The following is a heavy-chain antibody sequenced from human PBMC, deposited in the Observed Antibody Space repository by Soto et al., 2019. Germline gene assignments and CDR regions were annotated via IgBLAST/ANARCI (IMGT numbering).Heavy chain of an antibody. CDR3: ARRHGGTFDY. V-gene: IGHV4-59*08. Sequence: QVPMQEAGPGLGKPSETLSLTCTSSGGSISSYYWSWIRPPPGKGLEWIGYIYYRGITNNNPSLRRRVTLSVAPATALVSLTLSSVTAADPAVYYCARRHGGTFDYWCQGTRVTVSS. CDR2: IYYRGIT. D-gene: IGHD1-26*01. CDR1: GGSISSYY. J-gene: IGHJ4*02.